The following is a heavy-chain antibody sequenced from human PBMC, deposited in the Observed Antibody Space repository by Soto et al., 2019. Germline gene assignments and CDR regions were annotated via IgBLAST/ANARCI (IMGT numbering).Heavy chain of an antibody. CDR1: GGSITSGGYY. CDR3: AREDRSYYDGSGFYH. Sequence: SETLSLTCTVSGGSITSGGYYWSWIRQHPEKGLEWIGYIHYSGSTYYNPSLKSRVTISLDTSKNQFSLKLSSVTAADTAVYYRAREDRSYYDGSGFYHWGQGTLVTVSS. D-gene: IGHD3-22*01. V-gene: IGHV4-31*03. CDR2: IHYSGST. J-gene: IGHJ4*02.